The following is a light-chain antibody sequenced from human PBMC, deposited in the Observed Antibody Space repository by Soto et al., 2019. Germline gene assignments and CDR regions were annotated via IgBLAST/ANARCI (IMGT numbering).Light chain of an antibody. CDR3: RSDAGSNKGV. J-gene: IGLJ2*01. V-gene: IGLV2-8*01. CDR2: EVS. Sequence: QSALTQPPSASGSPGQSVTISCTGTSSDVGGYNYVSWYQQHPGKAHKLMIYEVSKRPSGVTARFSGSKSGNTASLTVSGLQAEKEADYNGRSDAGSNKGVFSGGPKLTV. CDR1: SSDVGGYNY.